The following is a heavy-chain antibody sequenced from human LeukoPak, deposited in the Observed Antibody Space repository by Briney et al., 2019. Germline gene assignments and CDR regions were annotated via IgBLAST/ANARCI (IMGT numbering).Heavy chain of an antibody. CDR1: GGTFSSYA. V-gene: IGHV1-69*13. D-gene: IGHD6-13*01. J-gene: IGHJ3*02. Sequence: ASVKVSCKASGGTFSSYAISWVRQAPGQGLEWMGGIIPIFGTANYAQKFQGRVTITADESTSTAYMELSSLRSEDTAVYYCARERAAVTDAFDIWGQGTMVTVSS. CDR2: IIPIFGTA. CDR3: ARERAAVTDAFDI.